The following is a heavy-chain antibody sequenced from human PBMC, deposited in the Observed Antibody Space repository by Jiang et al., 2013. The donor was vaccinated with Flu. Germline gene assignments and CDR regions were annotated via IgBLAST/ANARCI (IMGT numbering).Heavy chain of an antibody. V-gene: IGHV3-23*04. D-gene: IGHD6-13*01. Sequence: VQLVESGGGLVQPGGSLRLSCAASGFTFNYYALSWVRQAPGKGLEWVSVISGSGGTTYYADSVKGRFTISRDNSKNTVYLQMNSLRAEDTAVYYCAKDRDSSWYYFDSWGQGTLVTVSS. CDR1: GFTFNYYA. CDR3: AKDRDSSWYYFDS. CDR2: ISGSGGTT. J-gene: IGHJ4*02.